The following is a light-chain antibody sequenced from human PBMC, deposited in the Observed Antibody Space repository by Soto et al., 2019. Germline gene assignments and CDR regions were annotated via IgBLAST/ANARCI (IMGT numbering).Light chain of an antibody. CDR1: QSISNW. CDR3: QQYNSS. CDR2: KAS. J-gene: IGKJ4*01. V-gene: IGKV1-5*03. Sequence: DIQMTQSPSTLSASVGDRVTITCRASQSISNWLAWYQQKPGKAPKLLIYKASSLESGVPSRFSGSGSGTEFTPTISSLQPDDFATYYCQQYNSSFGGGTKVEIK.